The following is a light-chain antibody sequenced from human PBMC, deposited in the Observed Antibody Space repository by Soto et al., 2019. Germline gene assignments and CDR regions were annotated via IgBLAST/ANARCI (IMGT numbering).Light chain of an antibody. CDR1: SSNIGAGYD. J-gene: IGLJ1*01. Sequence: QSVLTQPPSVSGAPGQRVTFSCTGSSSNIGAGYDVHWYQQLPGTAPKLLIYVNINRPSGVPDRFSGSKSGTSASLAITGLQAEYEAEYYCQSYDSSLSAYVFGTGTKVPVL. CDR2: VNI. CDR3: QSYDSSLSAYV. V-gene: IGLV1-40*01.